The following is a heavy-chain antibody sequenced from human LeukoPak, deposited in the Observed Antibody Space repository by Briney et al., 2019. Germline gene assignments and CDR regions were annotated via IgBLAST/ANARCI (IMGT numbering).Heavy chain of an antibody. CDR3: ARVIPGQWLVPSVFDY. D-gene: IGHD6-19*01. CDR1: GGSISSYY. J-gene: IGHJ4*02. Sequence: SETLSLTCTVSGGSISSYYWSWIRQPPGKGLEWIGYIYYSGSTNYNPSLKSRVTISVDTSKNQFSLRLSSVTAADTAVYYCARVIPGQWLVPSVFDYWGQGTLVTVSS. V-gene: IGHV4-59*01. CDR2: IYYSGST.